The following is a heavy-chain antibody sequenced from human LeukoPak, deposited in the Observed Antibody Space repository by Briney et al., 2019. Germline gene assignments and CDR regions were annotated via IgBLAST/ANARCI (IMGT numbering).Heavy chain of an antibody. J-gene: IGHJ4*02. D-gene: IGHD6-13*01. CDR1: GGSISSYY. V-gene: IGHV4-59*08. CDR3: ARGGSWYKYFGN. Sequence: SETLSLTCTVSGGSISSYYWSWIRQPPGKGLEWIGYIYYSGSTNYNPSLKSRVTISVDTSKNQFSLKLSSVTAADTAVYYCARGGSWYKYFGNWGQGTLVTVSS. CDR2: IYYSGST.